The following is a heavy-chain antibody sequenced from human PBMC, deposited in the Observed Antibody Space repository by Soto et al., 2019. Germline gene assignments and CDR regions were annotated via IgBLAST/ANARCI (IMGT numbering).Heavy chain of an antibody. CDR1: GASINSDDYY. CDR3: ARASTVTTGAKFDS. D-gene: IGHD4-17*01. J-gene: IGHJ4*02. CDR2: ISHSGNT. V-gene: IGHV4-30-4*01. Sequence: LSLTCTVSGASINSDDYYWSWIRQPPGKGLEWIGYISHSGNTYYSPSLQSRVAISVDTSRNQFSLRLNSVTAADTAVYYCARASTVTTGAKFDSWGQGXLVTVYS.